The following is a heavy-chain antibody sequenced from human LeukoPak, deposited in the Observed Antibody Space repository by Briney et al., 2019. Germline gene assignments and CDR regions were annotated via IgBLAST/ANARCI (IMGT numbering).Heavy chain of an antibody. CDR3: TRGGRNTSCYWYY. D-gene: IGHD2-2*01. J-gene: IGHJ4*02. Sequence: GGSLRLSCAASELTLSNYCMTWVRQGPGKGLEWVATIKRDGAETYYVDSVRGRFTISRDNAENSVYLRMNSLRDEDTAVYYCTRGGRNTSCYWYYWGQGTLVTVSS. CDR1: ELTLSNYC. CDR2: IKRDGAET. V-gene: IGHV3-7*01.